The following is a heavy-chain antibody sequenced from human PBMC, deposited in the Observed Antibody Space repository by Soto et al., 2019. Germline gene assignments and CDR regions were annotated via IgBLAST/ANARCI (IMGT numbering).Heavy chain of an antibody. CDR2: ITGSGSTT. V-gene: IGHV3-23*01. D-gene: IGHD6-13*01. J-gene: IGHJ4*02. CDR1: GFTFSNYA. CDR3: AKTAAPRGAYYFDY. Sequence: VQLLYSGGGLVQPGWSLRLSCAASGFTFSNYAMSRFRQAPGKGLEWVSSITGSGSTTYYTESVKGRFTISRDNSKSTLSLHIDSLRAEDTDIYYCAKTAAPRGAYYFDYWSQGTLLIVSS.